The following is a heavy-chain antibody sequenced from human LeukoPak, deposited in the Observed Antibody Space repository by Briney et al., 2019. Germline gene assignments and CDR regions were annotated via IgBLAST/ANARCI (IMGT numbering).Heavy chain of an antibody. CDR1: GYTFTSYD. Sequence: ASVKVSCKASGYTFTSYDINWVRQATGQGLEWMGWMNPNSGNTGYAQKFQGRVTMTTDTSTSTAYMELRSLRSDDTAVYYCARGRIVVVPAAISFYYYYYMDVWGKGTTVTVSS. D-gene: IGHD2-2*02. CDR2: MNPNSGNT. V-gene: IGHV1-8*01. CDR3: ARGRIVVVPAAISFYYYYYMDV. J-gene: IGHJ6*03.